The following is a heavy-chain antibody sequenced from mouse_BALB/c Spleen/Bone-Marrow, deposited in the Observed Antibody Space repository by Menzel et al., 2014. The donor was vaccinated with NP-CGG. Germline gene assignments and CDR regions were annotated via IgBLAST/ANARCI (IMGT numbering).Heavy chain of an antibody. J-gene: IGHJ2*01. CDR1: GFTFSAYS. V-gene: IGHV5-6-4*01. CDR2: ISSGGHDT. D-gene: IGHD2-4*01. CDR3: SKDGGYDYSYYFDY. Sequence: EVMLVESGGGLVKPGGSLKLSCAASGFTFSAYSTSWVRQTPEKRLEWVATISSGGHDTYYSESVKGRFTISRDNVKNTLYLQMDSLRSVDSAVYYCSKDGGYDYSYYFDYWGQGTTLTVSS.